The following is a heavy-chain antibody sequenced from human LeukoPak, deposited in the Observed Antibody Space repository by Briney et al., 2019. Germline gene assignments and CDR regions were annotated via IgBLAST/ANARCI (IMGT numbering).Heavy chain of an antibody. V-gene: IGHV4-39*01. J-gene: IGHJ4*02. CDR1: GGSISSSSYY. D-gene: IGHD6-13*01. CDR2: IYYSGST. Sequence: ASETLSLTCTVSGGSISSSSYYWGWIRQPPGKGLEWIGSIYYSGSTYYNPSLKSRVTISVDTSKNQFSLKLSSVTAADTAVYYCASRDTYSSSSAGADYDYFDYWGQGTLVTVSS. CDR3: ASRDTYSSSSAGADYDYFDY.